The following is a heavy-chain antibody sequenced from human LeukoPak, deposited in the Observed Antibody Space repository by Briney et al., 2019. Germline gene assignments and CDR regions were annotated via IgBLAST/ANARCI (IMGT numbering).Heavy chain of an antibody. D-gene: IGHD3-22*01. Sequence: SVKVSCKTSGFTFISSAVQWVRQARGQRLEWIGWTVVGSGNTNYAQKFQERVTITRDMSTSTAYMELSSLRSEDTAVYYCAADPSYSSGYRYYFDYWGQGTLVTVSS. V-gene: IGHV1-58*01. CDR3: AADPSYSSGYRYYFDY. J-gene: IGHJ4*02. CDR2: TVVGSGNT. CDR1: GFTFISSA.